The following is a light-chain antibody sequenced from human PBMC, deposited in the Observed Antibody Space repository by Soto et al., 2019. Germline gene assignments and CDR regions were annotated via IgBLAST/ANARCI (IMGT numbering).Light chain of an antibody. Sequence: EIVITQSPATLSVSPGERVILSCRASQSVSSDLAWYHHKPGQAPRLLIYGASTRATGIPARFSGSGFGTEFTLTISSLXSEDFAVYYCQQYNNWPSCTFGQGTKVDIK. CDR1: QSVSSD. CDR3: QQYNNWPSCT. J-gene: IGKJ1*01. CDR2: GAS. V-gene: IGKV3-15*01.